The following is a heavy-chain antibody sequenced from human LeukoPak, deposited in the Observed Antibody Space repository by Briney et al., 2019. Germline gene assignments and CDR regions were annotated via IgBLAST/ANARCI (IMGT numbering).Heavy chain of an antibody. D-gene: IGHD3-22*01. J-gene: IGHJ1*01. CDR2: ISSNGGST. CDR1: GFTFSSYA. Sequence: GGSLRLSCAASGFTFSSYAMHWVRQAPGKGLEYVSAISSNGGSTYYANSVKGRFTISRDNSKNTLYLQMNSLRAEDTAVYYCARDGDSSGYYLEYFQHWGQGTLVTVSS. V-gene: IGHV3-64*01. CDR3: ARDGDSSGYYLEYFQH.